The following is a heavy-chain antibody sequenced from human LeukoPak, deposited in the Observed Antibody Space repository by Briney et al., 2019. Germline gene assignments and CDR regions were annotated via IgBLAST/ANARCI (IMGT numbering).Heavy chain of an antibody. J-gene: IGHJ4*02. CDR1: GYTFTGYA. Sequence: GASVKVSCKASGYTFTGYAMNWVRQAPGQGLEWMGWINANTGNPTYAQGFTGRFVFSLDTSVSTAYLQISSLKAEDTAVYYCARDKDPGYYDILTGNMGNYWGQGTLVTVSS. D-gene: IGHD3-9*01. V-gene: IGHV7-4-1*02. CDR3: ARDKDPGYYDILTGNMGNY. CDR2: INANTGNP.